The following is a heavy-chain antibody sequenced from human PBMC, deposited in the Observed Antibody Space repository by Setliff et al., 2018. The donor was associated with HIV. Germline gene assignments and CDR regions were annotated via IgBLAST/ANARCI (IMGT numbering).Heavy chain of an antibody. V-gene: IGHV1-18*01. CDR3: ARGHHFYWYFDL. J-gene: IGHJ2*01. Sequence: ASVKVSCKASGYSFTTYGISWVRQAPGQGLEWVGWISVYNGQTLYAQKVRDRTTVTTDIPKDTAYMELRGLTPDDTAVYYCARGHHFYWYFDLWGPGTLVTVSS. CDR2: ISVYNGQT. CDR1: GYSFTTYG.